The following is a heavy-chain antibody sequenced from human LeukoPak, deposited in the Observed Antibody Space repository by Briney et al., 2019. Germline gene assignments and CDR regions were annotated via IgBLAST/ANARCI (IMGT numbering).Heavy chain of an antibody. CDR2: IHHSGRT. V-gene: IGHV4-4*02. CDR1: PVSISNW. Sequence: SETLSLTCAVPPVSISNWWSWVRQPPGKGLEWIGEIHHSGRTNYNPSLKSRVIISLDTSKNQFSLNLMSVTAADTAFYYCARHMEVAGTRGFPDWGQGTLVTVSS. D-gene: IGHD5-12*01. CDR3: ARHMEVAGTRGFPD. J-gene: IGHJ1*01.